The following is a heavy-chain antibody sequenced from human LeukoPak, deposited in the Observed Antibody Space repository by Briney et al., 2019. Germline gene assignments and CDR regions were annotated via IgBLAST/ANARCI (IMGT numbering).Heavy chain of an antibody. J-gene: IGHJ3*02. Sequence: GGSLRLSCAASGITFSSYGMHWVRQAPGKGLEWVAVISYDGSSKYYADSVKGRFTISRDNSKNTLYLQMNSLRGEDTAVYYCAKGTPLLYYDSSGYYGDGAFDIWGQGTMVTVSS. CDR2: ISYDGSSK. V-gene: IGHV3-30*18. CDR1: GITFSSYG. D-gene: IGHD3-22*01. CDR3: AKGTPLLYYDSSGYYGDGAFDI.